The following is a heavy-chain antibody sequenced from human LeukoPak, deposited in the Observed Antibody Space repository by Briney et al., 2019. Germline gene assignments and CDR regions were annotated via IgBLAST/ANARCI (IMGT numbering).Heavy chain of an antibody. CDR1: GGSIRSYY. CDR2: IYTSGST. V-gene: IGHV4-4*07. CDR3: VRDKRTTARLGFYNYYGMDV. D-gene: IGHD6-6*01. J-gene: IGHJ6*02. Sequence: SETLSLTCTVSGGSIRSYYWSWIRQPAGKGLEWIGRIYTSGSTNYNPSLKSRATMSVDTSKNQFSLKLSSVTAADTGIYYCVRDKRTTARLGFYNYYGMDVWGQGTTVTVSS.